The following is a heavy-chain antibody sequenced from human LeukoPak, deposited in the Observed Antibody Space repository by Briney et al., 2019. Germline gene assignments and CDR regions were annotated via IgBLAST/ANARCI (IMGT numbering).Heavy chain of an antibody. V-gene: IGHV3-7*01. CDR1: GFTFSSYW. J-gene: IGHJ4*02. D-gene: IGHD6-13*01. CDR2: IKQDGSEK. CDR3: ARDSSSWYAEPYYFDY. Sequence: GGSLRLSCAASGFTFSSYWMSWVRQAPGKGLEWVANIKQDGSEKYYVDSVKGRFTISRDNAKNSLYLQMNSLRAEDMAVYYCARDSSSWYAEPYYFDYWGQGTLVTVSS.